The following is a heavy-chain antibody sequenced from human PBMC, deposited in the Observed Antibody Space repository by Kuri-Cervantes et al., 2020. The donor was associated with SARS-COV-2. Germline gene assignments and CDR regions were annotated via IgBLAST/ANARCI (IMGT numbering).Heavy chain of an antibody. CDR3: ARWPTTTYYDFWSDGFAGYYYYHGMDV. J-gene: IGHJ6*02. Sequence: GGSLRLSCAASGFTFSKYAVHWLRQAPGKGLEWVAIISFDGIDKYYGDSVKGRFTISRDSSKNTLYLQMNSLRAEDTAVYYCARWPTTTYYDFWSDGFAGYYYYHGMDVWGQGTTVTVSS. V-gene: IGHV3-30*03. CDR2: ISFDGIDK. D-gene: IGHD3-3*01. CDR1: GFTFSKYA.